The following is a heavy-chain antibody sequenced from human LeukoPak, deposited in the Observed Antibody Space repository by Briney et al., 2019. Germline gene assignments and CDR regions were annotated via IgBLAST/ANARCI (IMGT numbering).Heavy chain of an antibody. Sequence: GSSVKLSCKASVATFSSYAISWVRRAPGQRLEWRGRFIPIFGTADYTQNFPARVTITTDESTSTAYMELSSLRSEDTAGYYCARVGSYSRNPDHDAFDIWGQGKMVTVSS. CDR1: VATFSSYA. CDR2: FIPIFGTA. D-gene: IGHD1-14*01. J-gene: IGHJ3*02. V-gene: IGHV1-69*05. CDR3: ARVGSYSRNPDHDAFDI.